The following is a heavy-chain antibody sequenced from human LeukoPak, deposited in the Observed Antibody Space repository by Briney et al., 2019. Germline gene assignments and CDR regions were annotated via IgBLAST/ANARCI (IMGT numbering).Heavy chain of an antibody. V-gene: IGHV1-2*02. CDR3: AGTMVLGFIKRGAFDI. CDR1: GYTFTRYY. J-gene: IGHJ3*02. CDR2: INPNSGGT. Sequence: ASLKVSCKASGYTFTRYYMHSVRQAPGQGLEWMGWINPNSGGTNYAQKFQARVTMARDTSISTAYLELSRLRSDDTAVYYCAGTMVLGFIKRGAFDIWGQGTMVTGSS. D-gene: IGHD3-10*01.